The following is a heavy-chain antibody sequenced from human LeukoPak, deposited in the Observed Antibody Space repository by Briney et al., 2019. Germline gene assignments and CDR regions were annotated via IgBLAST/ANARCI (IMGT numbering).Heavy chain of an antibody. V-gene: IGHV4-61*09. CDR2: IYASGST. CDR3: AITTGTTLFDY. D-gene: IGHD1-1*01. J-gene: IGHJ4*02. Sequence: SQTLSLTCTVSGGSISSGSYSWSWIRQPAGKGLEWIGHIYASGSTNYNPSLKSRVTISVDTSKNQFSLKLSSVTAADTAVYYCAITTGTTLFDYWGQGTLVTVSS. CDR1: GGSISSGSYS.